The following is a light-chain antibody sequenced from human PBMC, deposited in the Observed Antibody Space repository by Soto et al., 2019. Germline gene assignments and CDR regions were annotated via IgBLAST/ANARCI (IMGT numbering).Light chain of an antibody. CDR2: EVS. V-gene: IGLV2-23*02. J-gene: IGLJ1*01. CDR1: SSDVGSYNL. Sequence: QSVLTQPASVSGSPGQSITLSCTGTSSDVGSYNLVSWYQQHPGKAPKLMIYEVSKRPSGVSNRFSGSKSGNTASLTISGLQAEDEADYYCCSYAGSSTFVYVFGTGTKVTVL. CDR3: CSYAGSSTFVYV.